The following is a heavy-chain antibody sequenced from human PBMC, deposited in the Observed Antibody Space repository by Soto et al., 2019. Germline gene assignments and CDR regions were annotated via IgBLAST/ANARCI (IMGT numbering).Heavy chain of an antibody. D-gene: IGHD2-2*01. Sequence: GGSLRLSCAASGFTFSSYAMSWVRQGPGKGLEWVSVISGSGVTTYYADSVKGRFTISRDNSKNTLYLQMNSLRAEDTAVYYCAKSRRDCSGTSCYSFDYWGQGTLVTVSS. V-gene: IGHV3-23*01. CDR1: GFTFSSYA. CDR3: AKSRRDCSGTSCYSFDY. CDR2: ISGSGVTT. J-gene: IGHJ4*02.